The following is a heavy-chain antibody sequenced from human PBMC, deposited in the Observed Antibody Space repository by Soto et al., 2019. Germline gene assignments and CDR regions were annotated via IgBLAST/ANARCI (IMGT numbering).Heavy chain of an antibody. CDR3: ARAGMSGYSSGWILFYYFDY. CDR2: ISTYSSTI. V-gene: IGHV3-48*03. J-gene: IGHJ4*02. Sequence: PGGSLRLSCAASGFTFSSYEMNWVRQAPGKGLEWVSYISTYSSTIYYADSVKGRFTISRDNAKNSLYLQMNSLRAEDTAVYYCARAGMSGYSSGWILFYYFDYWGQGTLVTVSS. D-gene: IGHD6-19*01. CDR1: GFTFSSYE.